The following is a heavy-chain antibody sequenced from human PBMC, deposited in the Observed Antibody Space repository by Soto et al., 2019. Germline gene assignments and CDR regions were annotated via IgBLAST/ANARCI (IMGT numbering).Heavy chain of an antibody. J-gene: IGHJ4*02. CDR2: IYYTGTT. Sequence: PSETLSLTCSVSGVSITTTTYYWAWIRQPPGKGLEWLATIYYTGTTYFDPSLKSRLTIAVDTSKNQFSLNLTSVTATDSAVYFWARLPAGTTPFDSWGLGSLVTV. CDR1: GVSITTTTYY. D-gene: IGHD1-7*01. V-gene: IGHV4-39*01. CDR3: ARLPAGTTPFDS.